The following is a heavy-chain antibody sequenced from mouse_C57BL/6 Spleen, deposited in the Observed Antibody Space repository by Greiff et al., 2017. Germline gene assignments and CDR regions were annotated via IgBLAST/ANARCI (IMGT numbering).Heavy chain of an antibody. Sequence: VQLQQPGAELVMPGASVKLSCKASGYTFTSYWMHWVKQRPGQGLEWIGEIDPSDSYTNYNQKFKGKSTLTVDKSSSTAYMQLSSLTSEDSAVYYCARGVVAPLGYFDYWGQGTTLTVSS. D-gene: IGHD1-1*01. CDR1: GYTFTSYW. CDR3: ARGVVAPLGYFDY. V-gene: IGHV1-69*01. CDR2: IDPSDSYT. J-gene: IGHJ2*01.